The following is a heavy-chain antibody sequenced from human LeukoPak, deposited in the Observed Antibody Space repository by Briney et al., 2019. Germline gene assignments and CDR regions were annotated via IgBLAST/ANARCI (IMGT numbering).Heavy chain of an antibody. J-gene: IGHJ4*02. CDR1: GFTFSSYW. CDR3: AKDLHLNHIVATTLPDY. V-gene: IGHV3-74*01. D-gene: IGHD5-12*01. Sequence: PGGSLRLSCAASGFTFSSYWMHWVRQAPGKGLVWVSRINSDGSSTSYADSVKGRFTISRDNAKNTLYLQMNSLRAEDTAVYYCAKDLHLNHIVATTLPDYWGQGTLVTVSS. CDR2: INSDGSST.